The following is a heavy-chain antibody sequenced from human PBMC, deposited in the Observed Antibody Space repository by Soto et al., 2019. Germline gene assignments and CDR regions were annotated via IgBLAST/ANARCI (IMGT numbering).Heavy chain of an antibody. J-gene: IGHJ6*02. V-gene: IGHV3-53*01. Sequence: EVQLVDSGGGLIQPGGSLRLSCAASGFTVISTYMSWVRQAPGKGLEWVSVIYGDGNTYYADSVKGRFTISRDKSKNTLVLQMNSLRADDTAVYYCTATNGGHYYYYGMDVWGQGTTVTVSS. CDR2: IYGDGNT. CDR3: TATNGGHYYYYGMDV. D-gene: IGHD2-15*01. CDR1: GFTVISTY.